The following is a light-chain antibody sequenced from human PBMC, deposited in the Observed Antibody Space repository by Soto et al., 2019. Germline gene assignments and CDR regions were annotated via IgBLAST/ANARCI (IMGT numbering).Light chain of an antibody. CDR3: SSYTTSDTWV. V-gene: IGLV2-14*01. J-gene: IGLJ3*02. CDR1: SSDVGGYNY. CDR2: EVS. Sequence: QSALTQPASASGSPGQSITISCTGTSSDVGGYNYVSWYQQHPGKAPKLMIYEVSNRPSGVSYRFSGSKSGNTASLTISGLRAEDEADYYCSSYTTSDTWVFGGGTKLTVL.